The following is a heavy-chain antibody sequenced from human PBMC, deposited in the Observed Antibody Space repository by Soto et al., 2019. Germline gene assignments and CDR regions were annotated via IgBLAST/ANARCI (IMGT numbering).Heavy chain of an antibody. CDR2: ISSNGGST. CDR3: VKDRGGDIVVVPAAGMDV. Sequence: GGSLRLSCSASGFTFSSYAMHWVRQAPGKGLEYVSAISSNGGSTYYADSVKGRFTISRDNSKNTLYLQMSSLRAEDTAVYYCVKDRGGDIVVVPAAGMDVRGQWTTVTAP. D-gene: IGHD2-2*01. J-gene: IGHJ6*02. V-gene: IGHV3-64D*08. CDR1: GFTFSSYA.